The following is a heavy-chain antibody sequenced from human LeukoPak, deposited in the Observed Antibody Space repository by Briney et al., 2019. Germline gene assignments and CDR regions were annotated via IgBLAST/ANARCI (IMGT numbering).Heavy chain of an antibody. Sequence: SSDTLSLTCTVSGDSISSYYWSWIRQPPGKGLEWIGHIYYSGSTNYNPSLKSRVTISVDTSKNQFSLKLSSVTAADTAVYYCAFKGFWSGSPDGKWFDPWGQGTLVTVSS. D-gene: IGHD3-3*01. J-gene: IGHJ5*02. V-gene: IGHV4-59*12. CDR2: IYYSGST. CDR1: GDSISSYY. CDR3: AFKGFWSGSPDGKWFDP.